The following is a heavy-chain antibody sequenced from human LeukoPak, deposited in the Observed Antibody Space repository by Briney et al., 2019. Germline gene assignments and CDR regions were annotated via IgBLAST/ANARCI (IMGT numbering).Heavy chain of an antibody. CDR2: INHSGST. J-gene: IGHJ4*02. CDR1: GGSFSGYY. CDR3: ARLNYYGSGSYYPKYYFDY. V-gene: IGHV4-34*01. D-gene: IGHD3-10*01. Sequence: SETLSLTCAVYGGSFSGYYWSWIRQPPGKGLEWNGEINHSGSTNYNPSLKSRVTISVDTSKNQFSLKLSSVTAADTAVYYCARLNYYGSGSYYPKYYFDYWGQGTLVTVSS.